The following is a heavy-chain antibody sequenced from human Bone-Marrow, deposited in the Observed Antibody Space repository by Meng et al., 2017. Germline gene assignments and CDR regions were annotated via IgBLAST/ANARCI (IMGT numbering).Heavy chain of an antibody. CDR2: INHSGST. CDR1: GGSFSGYY. D-gene: IGHD3-3*01. CDR3: ARRPEWLGYFDY. Sequence: QVQLQQWGAGLLKPSETLSLTCAVYGGSFSGYYWSWIRQPPGKGLEWIGEINHSGSTNYNPSLKSRVTMSVDTSKNQFSLKLSSVTAADTAVYYYARRPEWLGYFDYWGQGTLVTVSS. J-gene: IGHJ4*02. V-gene: IGHV4-34*01.